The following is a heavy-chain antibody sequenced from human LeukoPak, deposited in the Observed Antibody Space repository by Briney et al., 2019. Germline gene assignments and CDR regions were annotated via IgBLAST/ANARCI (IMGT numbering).Heavy chain of an antibody. CDR2: IYTSGST. CDR3: ARQAYYYYYYMDV. V-gene: IGHV4-4*09. J-gene: IGHJ6*03. CDR1: GGSISSYY. Sequence: SETLSLTCTVSGGSISSYYWSWIRQPPGKGLEWIGYIYTSGSTNYNPSLKSRVTISVDTSKNQFSLKLSSVTAADTAVYYCARQAYYYYYYMDVWGKGTTVTVSS.